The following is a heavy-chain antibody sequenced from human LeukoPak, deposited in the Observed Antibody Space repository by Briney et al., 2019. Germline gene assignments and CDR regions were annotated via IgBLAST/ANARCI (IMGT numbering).Heavy chain of an antibody. CDR3: TRYDFWSGFDY. J-gene: IGHJ4*02. D-gene: IGHD3-3*01. V-gene: IGHV3-23*01. CDR2: ISGSGDRT. CDR1: GFIFSSYA. Sequence: GGSLRLSCAGSGFIFSSYAMNWVRQAPGKGLEWVSGISGSGDRTYYTDAVKGRLTISRDNSKNTVYLQMNSLKTEDTAVYYCTRYDFWSGFDYWGQGTLVTVSS.